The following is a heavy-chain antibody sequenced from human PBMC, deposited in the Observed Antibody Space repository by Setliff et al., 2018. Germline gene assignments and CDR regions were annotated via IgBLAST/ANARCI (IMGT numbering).Heavy chain of an antibody. CDR2: IQTSGTT. CDR1: GGSISSGNYY. J-gene: IGHJ4*02. V-gene: IGHV4-61*09. Sequence: SETLSLTCTVSGGSISSGNYYWSWIRQPAGKGLEWIGHIQTSGTTNYNPSLKSRVTISVDTSKNQFSLNLNYVTTADTAVYYCARDQFSSGWYGAPESYFDRWGQGVLVTVPQ. D-gene: IGHD6-19*01. CDR3: ARDQFSSGWYGAPESYFDR.